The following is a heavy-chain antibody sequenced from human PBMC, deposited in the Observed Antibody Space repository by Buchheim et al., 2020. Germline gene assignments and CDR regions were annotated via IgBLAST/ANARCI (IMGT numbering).Heavy chain of an antibody. D-gene: IGHD2-15*01. J-gene: IGHJ4*02. V-gene: IGHV4-34*01. Sequence: QVQLQQWGAGLLKPSETLSLTCAVYGGSFSGYYWSWIRQPPGKGLEWIGEINHSGSTNYNPSLKSRVTIAVDTSKNQFYLKLSSVTAADTAVYYCARGQGYCIGGSCYYSDYWGQGTL. CDR1: GGSFSGYY. CDR2: INHSGST. CDR3: ARGQGYCIGGSCYYSDY.